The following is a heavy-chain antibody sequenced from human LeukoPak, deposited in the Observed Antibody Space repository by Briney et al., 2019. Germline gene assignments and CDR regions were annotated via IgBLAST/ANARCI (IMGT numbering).Heavy chain of an antibody. Sequence: GGSLRLSCTASGFTFGDYAMSWFRQAPGKGLEWVGFIRSKAYGGTTEYAASVKGRFTISRDDSKSIAYLQMNSLKTEDTAVYYCTRGSIYSNYVFDYWGQGTLVTVSS. CDR2: IRSKAYGGTT. J-gene: IGHJ4*02. CDR3: TRGSIYSNYVFDY. V-gene: IGHV3-49*03. CDR1: GFTFGDYA. D-gene: IGHD4-11*01.